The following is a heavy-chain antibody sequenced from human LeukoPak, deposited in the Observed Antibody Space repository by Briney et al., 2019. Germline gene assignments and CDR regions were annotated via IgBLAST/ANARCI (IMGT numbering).Heavy chain of an antibody. D-gene: IGHD3-10*01. CDR1: GGSISSSSYY. CDR2: IYYSGTT. CDR3: ARASGRGVSRWWFDP. V-gene: IGHV4-39*07. J-gene: IGHJ5*02. Sequence: PSETLSLTCTVSGGSISSSSYYWGWIRQPPGKGLEWIGSIYYSGTTYYNPSLKSRVTISVDTSKNQFSLKLSSVTAADTAVYYCARASGRGVSRWWFDPWGQGTLVTVSS.